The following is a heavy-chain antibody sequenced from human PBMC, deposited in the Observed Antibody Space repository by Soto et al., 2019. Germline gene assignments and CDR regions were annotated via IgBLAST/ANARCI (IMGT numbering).Heavy chain of an antibody. D-gene: IGHD6-6*01. CDR3: ARDRSSSFYSYYGMDV. V-gene: IGHV1-2*02. Sequence: ASVKVSCKASGYTFTGYYMHWVRQAPGQGLEWMGWINPNSGGTNYAQKFQGRVTMTRDTSISTAYMELSRLRSDDTAVYYCARDRSSSFYSYYGMDVWGQGTTVTVSS. J-gene: IGHJ6*02. CDR2: INPNSGGT. CDR1: GYTFTGYY.